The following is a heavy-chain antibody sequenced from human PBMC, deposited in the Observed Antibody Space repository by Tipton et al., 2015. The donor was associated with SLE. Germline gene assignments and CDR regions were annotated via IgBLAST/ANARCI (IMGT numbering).Heavy chain of an antibody. CDR1: GGPLSICY. D-gene: IGHD3-22*01. Sequence: TLSLTCAVYGGPLSICYYSWIRQPPGKGLEWIGEINHSGSTNYNPSLKSRVTISVDTSKNQLSLNLESVTAADTAVYYCGKGGSSNYFEVRTWFDPWGQGTQVTVSS. J-gene: IGHJ5*02. CDR3: GKGGSSNYFEVRTWFDP. V-gene: IGHV4-34*01. CDR2: INHSGST.